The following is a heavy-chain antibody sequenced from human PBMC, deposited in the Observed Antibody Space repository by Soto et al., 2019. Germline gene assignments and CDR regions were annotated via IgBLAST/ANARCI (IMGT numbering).Heavy chain of an antibody. Sequence: QVQLVESGGGVVQPGRSLRLSCAASGFTFSSYAMHWVRQAPGKGLEWVAVISYDGSNKYYADSVKGRFTISRDNSKNTLYLQMNSLRAEDTAVYYCARRLGYCSGGSCPDYWGRGTLVTVSS. D-gene: IGHD2-15*01. CDR3: ARRLGYCSGGSCPDY. CDR1: GFTFSSYA. CDR2: ISYDGSNK. V-gene: IGHV3-30-3*01. J-gene: IGHJ4*02.